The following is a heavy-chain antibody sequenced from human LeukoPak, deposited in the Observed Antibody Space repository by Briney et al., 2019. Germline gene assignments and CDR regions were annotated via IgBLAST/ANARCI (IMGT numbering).Heavy chain of an antibody. CDR2: ISGSGGST. D-gene: IGHD2-15*01. Sequence: GGSLRLSCAASGFTFSSYAMSWVRQAPGKGLEWVSAISGSGGSTYYADSVKGRFTISRDNSKNTLYLQMNSLRAEDTAVYYCAKDVALGYCSGGSCYSFDYWGQGTLVTVSS. V-gene: IGHV3-23*01. CDR3: AKDVALGYCSGGSCYSFDY. CDR1: GFTFSSYA. J-gene: IGHJ4*02.